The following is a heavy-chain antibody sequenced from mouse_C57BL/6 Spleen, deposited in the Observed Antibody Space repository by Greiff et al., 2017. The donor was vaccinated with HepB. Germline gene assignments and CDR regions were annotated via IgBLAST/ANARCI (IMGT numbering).Heavy chain of an antibody. J-gene: IGHJ1*03. CDR2: IDPSDSET. CDR1: GYTFTSYW. CDR3: ARGAWDWYFDV. D-gene: IGHD4-1*01. Sequence: VQLQQSGAELVRPGSSVKLSCKASGYTFTSYWMHWVKQRPIQGLEWIGNIDPSDSETHYNQKFKDKATLTVDKSSSTAYMQLSSLTSEDSAVYYCARGAWDWYFDVWGTGTTVTVSS. V-gene: IGHV1-52*01.